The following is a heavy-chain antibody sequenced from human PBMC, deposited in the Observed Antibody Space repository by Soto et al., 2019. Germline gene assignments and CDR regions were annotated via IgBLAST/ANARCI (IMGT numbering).Heavy chain of an antibody. CDR3: ARSHYGDYVSAYGMDV. CDR2: IFSNDEK. CDR1: GFSLSNARMG. J-gene: IGHJ6*02. D-gene: IGHD4-17*01. Sequence: GPTLVNPTETLTLTCTVSGFSLSNARMGVSWIRQPPGKALEWLAHIFSNDEKSYSTSLKSRLTISKDTSKSQVVLTMTNMDPVDTATYYCARSHYGDYVSAYGMDVWGQGTTVTVSS. V-gene: IGHV2-26*01.